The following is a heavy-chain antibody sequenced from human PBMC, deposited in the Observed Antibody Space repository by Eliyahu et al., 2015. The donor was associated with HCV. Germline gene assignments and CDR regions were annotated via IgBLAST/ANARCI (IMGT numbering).Heavy chain of an antibody. J-gene: IGHJ5*02. CDR3: ASGGGGIAVTGTGGWFDP. V-gene: IGHV4-59*01. CDR1: GGXIPTYS. Sequence: QVQLQESGPGLVKPSETLSLTCTVSGGXIPTYSWSWIRQPPGKGLEWIGYIHYRGSTNYNPSLKSRVTISVDTSKNQFSLKLTSVTAADTAMYYCASGGGGIAVTGTGGWFDPWGQGTLVTVSS. D-gene: IGHD6-19*01. CDR2: IHYRGST.